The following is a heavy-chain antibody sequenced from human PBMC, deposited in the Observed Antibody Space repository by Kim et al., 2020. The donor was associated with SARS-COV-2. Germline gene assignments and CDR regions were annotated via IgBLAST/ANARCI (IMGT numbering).Heavy chain of an antibody. CDR1: GFTFSSYG. CDR3: AKDALFGSAPYYYYYGM. Sequence: GGSLRLSCAASGFTFSSYGMHWVRQAPGKGLEWVAVISYDGSNKYYADSVKGRFTISRDNSKNTLYLQMNSLRAEDTAVYYCAKDALFGSAPYYYYYGM. V-gene: IGHV3-30*18. J-gene: IGHJ6*01. CDR2: ISYDGSNK. D-gene: IGHD3-10*01.